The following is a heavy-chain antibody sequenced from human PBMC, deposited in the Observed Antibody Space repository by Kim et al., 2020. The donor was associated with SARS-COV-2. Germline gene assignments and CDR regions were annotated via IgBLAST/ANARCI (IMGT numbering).Heavy chain of an antibody. CDR2: P. J-gene: IGHJ4*02. CDR3: AKTFGSQDFDY. Sequence: PDYTPSLQGHVTISADKSISTAYLQWSSLKASDTAMYYCAKTFGSQDFDYWGQGTLVTVSS. V-gene: IGHV5-10-1*01. D-gene: IGHD3-10*01.